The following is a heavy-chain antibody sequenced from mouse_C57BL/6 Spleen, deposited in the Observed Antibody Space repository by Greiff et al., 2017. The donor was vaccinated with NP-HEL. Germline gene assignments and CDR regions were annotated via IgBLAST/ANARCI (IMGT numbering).Heavy chain of an antibody. J-gene: IGHJ2*01. D-gene: IGHD3-1*01. V-gene: IGHV1-26*01. CDR1: GYTFTDYY. CDR2: INPNNGGT. CDR3: ARRGLFGGGYYFDY. Sequence: VQLQQSGPELVKPGASVKISCKASGYTFTDYYMNWVKQSHGKSFEWIGDINPNNGGTSYNQKFKGKATLTVDKSSSTAYMELRSLTSEDSAVYYCARRGLFGGGYYFDYWGQGTTLTVSS.